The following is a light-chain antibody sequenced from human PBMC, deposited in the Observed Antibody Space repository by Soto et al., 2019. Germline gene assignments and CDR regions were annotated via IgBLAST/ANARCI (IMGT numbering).Light chain of an antibody. CDR1: SSDVGGYNY. CDR2: EVS. Sequence: QSALTQPASVSGSPGQSITICCSGTSSDVGGYNYVSWYQQHPGKAPKLMIYEVSNRPSGVSNRFSGSKSGNTASLTISGLQAEDEADYDCSSYTSSSTLVFGGGTKLTVL. J-gene: IGLJ2*01. CDR3: SSYTSSSTLV. V-gene: IGLV2-14*01.